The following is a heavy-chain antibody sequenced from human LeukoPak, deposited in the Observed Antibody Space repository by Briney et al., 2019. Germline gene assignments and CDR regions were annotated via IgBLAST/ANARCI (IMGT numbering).Heavy chain of an antibody. CDR1: GDSVSSHSVT. Sequence: SQTLSLTCAISGDSVSSHSVTWDWIRQSPSRGLEWLRRTYYRAKWYNDYAVSVKSRITINPHTSKNLFLLELHSVTTEDKAVYYCARSGEYNGYDGAHPFDYRGQGTLVTVSS. CDR2: TYYRAKWYN. CDR3: ARSGEYNGYDGAHPFDY. D-gene: IGHD5-12*01. J-gene: IGHJ4*02. V-gene: IGHV6-1*01.